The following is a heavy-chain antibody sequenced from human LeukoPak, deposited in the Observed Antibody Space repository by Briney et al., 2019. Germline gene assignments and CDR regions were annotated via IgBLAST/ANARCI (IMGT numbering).Heavy chain of an antibody. J-gene: IGHJ4*02. D-gene: IGHD3-22*01. CDR3: ARVGYYYDSSGYYSNFDY. CDR2: INSDGSST. CDR1: GFTFSSYW. V-gene: IGHV3-74*01. Sequence: GGSLRLSCAASGFTFSSYWMHWVRQAPGKGLVWVSRINSDGSSTSYADSVKGRFTISRDNAKNTLYLQMNSLRAEDTAVYYCARVGYYYDSSGYYSNFDYWGRGTLVTVSS.